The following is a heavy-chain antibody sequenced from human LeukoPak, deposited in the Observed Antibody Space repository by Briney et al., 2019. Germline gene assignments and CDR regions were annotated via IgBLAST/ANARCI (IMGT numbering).Heavy chain of an antibody. CDR3: AKVAKYYYGPETYYFFEQ. CDR1: GFPFSTYR. CDR2: INQDGTEK. Sequence: PGGSLRLSCAASGFPFSTYRMSWVRQAPGKGREWVANINQDGTEKYYVDSVKGRFTISRDYAKNSLYLQMNSLRVEDTAVYYCAKVAKYYYGPETYYFFEQWGQGTPVTASS. V-gene: IGHV3-7*01. D-gene: IGHD3-10*01. J-gene: IGHJ4*02.